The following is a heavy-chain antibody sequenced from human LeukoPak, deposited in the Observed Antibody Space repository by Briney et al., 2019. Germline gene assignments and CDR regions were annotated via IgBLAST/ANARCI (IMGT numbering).Heavy chain of an antibody. CDR1: GGTFSSYA. J-gene: IGHJ4*02. D-gene: IGHD2-15*01. CDR2: IIPIFGAA. V-gene: IGHV1-69*13. CDR3: ARGDLGYCSGGSCYPPFLFDY. Sequence: SVKVSCKASGGTFSSYAISWVRQAPGQGLEWMGGIIPIFGAANYAQKFQGRVTITADESTSTAYMELSSLRSEDTAVYYCARGDLGYCSGGSCYPPFLFDYWGQGTLVTVSS.